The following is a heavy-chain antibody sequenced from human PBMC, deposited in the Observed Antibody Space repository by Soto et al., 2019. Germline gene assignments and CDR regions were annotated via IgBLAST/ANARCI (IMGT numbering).Heavy chain of an antibody. V-gene: IGHV3-23*01. D-gene: IGHD2-2*01. J-gene: IGHJ4*02. CDR2: ISGSGGST. CDR1: GFTFSSYA. CDR3: ANQTASIITFDY. Sequence: SLRLSCAASGFTFSSYAMSWVRQAPGKGLEWVSAISGSGGSTYYADSVKGRFTISRDNSKNTLFLQINSLRDDDSAVYYCANQTASIITFDYWGQGTPVTVSS.